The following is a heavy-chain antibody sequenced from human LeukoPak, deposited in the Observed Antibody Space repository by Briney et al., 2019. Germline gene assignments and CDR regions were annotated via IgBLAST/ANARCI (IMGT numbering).Heavy chain of an antibody. CDR3: AREDHGFDY. Sequence: SVKVSCKASGGTFISYATCWVPQAPGQGLEWMGGIIPIFGTANSAQKFQGRVTITTDESTSTAYMELSSLRSEDTAAYYCAREDHGFDYWGQGTLVTVSS. CDR1: GGTFISYA. J-gene: IGHJ4*02. D-gene: IGHD1-14*01. CDR2: IIPIFGTA. V-gene: IGHV1-69*05.